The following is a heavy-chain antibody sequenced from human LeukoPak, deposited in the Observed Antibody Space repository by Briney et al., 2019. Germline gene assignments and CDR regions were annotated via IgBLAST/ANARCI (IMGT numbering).Heavy chain of an antibody. D-gene: IGHD3-22*01. CDR3: AKRGVVIRVILVGFHKEAYYFDS. CDR2: ISDRGSRT. CDR1: GITLSNYG. Sequence: GGSLRLSCAVSGITLSNYGMSWVRQAPGKGLEWVAGISDRGSRTNYADSVKVRFTIATDHPENTLYLEMKRLRAEDTAVYFCAKRGVVIRVILVGFHKEAYYFDSWGQGALVTVSS. J-gene: IGHJ4*02. V-gene: IGHV3-23*01.